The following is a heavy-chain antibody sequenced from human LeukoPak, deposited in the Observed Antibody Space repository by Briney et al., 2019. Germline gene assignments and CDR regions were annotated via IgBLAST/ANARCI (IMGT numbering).Heavy chain of an antibody. J-gene: IGHJ4*02. CDR3: ARGMYYDSIGYRRG. Sequence: ASVKVSFKASDYTVTGYYMHWVRQAPGQGLGWVGWINPNSGGTNYAQKFQGRGTMTRDTSISTAYMELSRLRSVHTAVYYCARGMYYDSIGYRRGWGQGTLVTVSS. D-gene: IGHD3-22*01. V-gene: IGHV1-2*02. CDR1: DYTVTGYY. CDR2: INPNSGGT.